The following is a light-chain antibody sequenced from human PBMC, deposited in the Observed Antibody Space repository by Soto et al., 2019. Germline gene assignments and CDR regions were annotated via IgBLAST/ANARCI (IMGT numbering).Light chain of an antibody. CDR2: RAS. CDR3: QQVDSYPLT. Sequence: IQLTQSPSFLSASVADRVTITCRASQDINRYVAWYQQKSGQAPKLLIYRASNLQRGVPSRFSGSGSGTDFTLTISNLQPEDFATYHCQQVDSYPLTFGGGTKLEIK. V-gene: IGKV1-9*01. J-gene: IGKJ4*01. CDR1: QDINRY.